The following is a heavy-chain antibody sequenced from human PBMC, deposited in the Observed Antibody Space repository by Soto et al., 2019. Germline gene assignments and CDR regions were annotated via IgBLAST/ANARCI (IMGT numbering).Heavy chain of an antibody. D-gene: IGHD3-3*01. V-gene: IGHV3-23*01. CDR1: GFTFSSYA. CDR3: AKDYEIRNPYYDFWSGYWFHY. J-gene: IGHJ4*02. CDR2: ISGSGGST. Sequence: GGSLRLSCAASGFTFSSYAMSWIRQAPGKGLERVSAISGSGGSTYYADSVKGRFTISRDNSKNTLYLQMNSLRAEDTAVYYCAKDYEIRNPYYDFWSGYWFHYWGQGTLVTVSS.